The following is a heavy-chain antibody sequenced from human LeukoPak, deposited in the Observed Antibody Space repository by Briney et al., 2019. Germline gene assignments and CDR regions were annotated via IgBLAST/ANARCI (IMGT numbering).Heavy chain of an antibody. Sequence: GGSLRLSCAASGFTFSSYAMSWVRQAPGKGLEWVSAISGSGGSTYYADSVKSRFTISRDNSKNTLYLQMNSLRAEDTAVYYCAKDQGGDFYYFDYWGQGTLVTVSS. CDR1: GFTFSSYA. V-gene: IGHV3-23*01. CDR2: ISGSGGST. CDR3: AKDQGGDFYYFDY. J-gene: IGHJ4*02. D-gene: IGHD2-21*02.